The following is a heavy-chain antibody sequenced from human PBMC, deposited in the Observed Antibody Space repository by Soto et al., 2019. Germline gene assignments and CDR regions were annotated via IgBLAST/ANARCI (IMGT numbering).Heavy chain of an antibody. CDR3: ARVEYYYGSGRLYYYYYMDV. Sequence: QVQLQESGPGLVKPSGTLSLTCAVSSGSISSSNWWSWVRQPPGKGLEWIGETYHSGSTNYNPSLKRRVTISVDKSKNRFSLKLSSVTAADTAVYYCARVEYYYGSGRLYYYYYMDVWGKGTTVTVSS. J-gene: IGHJ6*03. CDR1: SGSISSSNW. D-gene: IGHD3-10*01. CDR2: TYHSGST. V-gene: IGHV4-4*02.